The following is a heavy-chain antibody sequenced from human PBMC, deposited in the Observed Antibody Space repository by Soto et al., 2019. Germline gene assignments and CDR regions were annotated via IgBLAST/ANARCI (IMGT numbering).Heavy chain of an antibody. V-gene: IGHV1-18*01. J-gene: IGHJ3*02. CDR2: ISAYNGNT. D-gene: IGHD3-3*01. CDR1: GYTFTSYG. CDR3: ARVSGYDFWSGAGAFDI. Sequence: ASVKVSCKASGYTFTSYGISWVRQAPGQGLEWMGWISAYNGNTNYAQKLQGRVTMTTDTSTSTAYMELRSLRSDGTAVYYCARVSGYDFWSGAGAFDIWGQGTMVTVSS.